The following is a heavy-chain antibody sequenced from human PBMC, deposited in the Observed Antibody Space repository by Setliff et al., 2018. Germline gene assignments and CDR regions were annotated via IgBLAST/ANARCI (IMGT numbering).Heavy chain of an antibody. V-gene: IGHV4-59*02. CDR1: GASVRSHY. Sequence: SETLSLTCTVSGASVRSHYWSWIRQPPGKGLEWIGFIFYSGDTKSNPSLKSRVTMSVDTSKNQFSLKLSSVTAADTGTYYCARGGTYRYFDYWGQGTLVTVSS. CDR2: IFYSGDT. J-gene: IGHJ4*02. CDR3: ARGGTYRYFDY.